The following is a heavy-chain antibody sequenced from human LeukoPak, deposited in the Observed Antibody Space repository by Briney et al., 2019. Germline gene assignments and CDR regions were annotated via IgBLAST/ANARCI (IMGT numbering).Heavy chain of an antibody. CDR2: IYYSGST. J-gene: IGHJ6*03. CDR3: ARVPSSSWKYYYYMDV. V-gene: IGHV4-39*07. CDR1: GGSISSSSYY. Sequence: PSETLSLTCTVSGGSISSSSYYWGWIRQPPGKGLEWIGSIYYSGSTYYNPSLKSRVTISVDTSKNQFSLKLSSVTAADTAVYYCARVPSSSWKYYYYMDVWGKGTTVTVSS. D-gene: IGHD6-13*01.